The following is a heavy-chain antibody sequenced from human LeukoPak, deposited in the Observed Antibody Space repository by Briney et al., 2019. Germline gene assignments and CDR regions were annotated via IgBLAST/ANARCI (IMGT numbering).Heavy chain of an antibody. CDR1: EMSFSAYY. J-gene: IGHJ4*02. D-gene: IGHD6-19*01. CDR2: IYYSGST. Sequence: SETLSLTCAVSEMSFSAYYWNWIRQPPGKGLEWIGSIYYSGSTYYNPSLKSRVTISVDTSKNQFSLKLSSVTAADTAVYYCARRGSSGWYDYWGQGTLVTVSS. CDR3: ARRGSSGWYDY. V-gene: IGHV4-39*01.